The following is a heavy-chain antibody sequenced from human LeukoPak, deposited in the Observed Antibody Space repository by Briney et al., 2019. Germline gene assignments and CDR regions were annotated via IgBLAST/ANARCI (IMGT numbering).Heavy chain of an antibody. J-gene: IGHJ3*02. CDR2: ISNNGGYT. D-gene: IGHD6-13*01. V-gene: IGHV3-23*01. CDR3: VKAAAAGPNDAFDI. Sequence: GGSLRLSCAASGFTFSSSAMSWVRQAPGKGLEWVSAISNNGGYTYYANSVQGRFTISRENAKNSLYLQMNSLRAEDTAVYYCVKAAAAGPNDAFDIWGQGTMVTVSS. CDR1: GFTFSSSA.